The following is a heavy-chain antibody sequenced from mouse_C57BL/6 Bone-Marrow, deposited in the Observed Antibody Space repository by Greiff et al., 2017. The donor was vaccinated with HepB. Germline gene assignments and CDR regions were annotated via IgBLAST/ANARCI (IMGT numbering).Heavy chain of an antibody. D-gene: IGHD1-1*01. CDR1: GYTFTSYW. CDR3: AREGTTVVEGFDY. CDR2: IHPSDSDT. J-gene: IGHJ2*01. Sequence: VQLQQPGAELVKPGASVKVSCKASGYTFTSYWMHWVKQRPGQGLEWIGRIHPSDSDTNYNQKFKDKATLTVDKSSSTAYMQLSSLTSEDSAVYYCAREGTTVVEGFDYWGQGTTLTVSS. V-gene: IGHV1-74*01.